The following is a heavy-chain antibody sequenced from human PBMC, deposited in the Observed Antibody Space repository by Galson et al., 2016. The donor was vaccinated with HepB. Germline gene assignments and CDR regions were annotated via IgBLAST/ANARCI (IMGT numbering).Heavy chain of an antibody. D-gene: IGHD3-10*01. CDR1: GDSVYNNGAA. V-gene: IGHV6-1*01. CDR2: TLYRSTWEN. CDR3: ARAVMLGRGMDV. Sequence: CAISGDSVYNNGAAWVWIRQSPSRGLEWLGRTLYRSTWENHYAGPVKNRITISPDTSRNQFSLHLNSVTPEDTAVYYCARAVMLGRGMDVWGQGTTVTVSS. J-gene: IGHJ6*02.